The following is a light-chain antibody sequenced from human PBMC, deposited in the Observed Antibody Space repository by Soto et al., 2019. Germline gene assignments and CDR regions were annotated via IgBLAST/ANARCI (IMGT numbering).Light chain of an antibody. J-gene: IGLJ3*02. CDR1: SSDIGSYNY. V-gene: IGLV2-14*01. CDR3: SSYTTTNTWV. CDR2: EVS. Sequence: QSALTQPASVSGSPGQSTTISCTGTSSDIGSYNYLSWYQHHPGKTPRLIIFEVSHRPSGISDRFSASKSANTASLTISGLQTEDEAHYYCSSYTTTNTWVFGGGTKVTVL.